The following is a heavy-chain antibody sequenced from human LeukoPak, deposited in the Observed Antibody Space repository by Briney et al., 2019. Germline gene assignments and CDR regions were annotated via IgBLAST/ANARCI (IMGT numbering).Heavy chain of an antibody. CDR3: ARGSRAAGANWFDP. Sequence: GGSLRLSCAASGFTFSSYAMSWVRQAPGKGLEWVSSISSSSSYIYYADSVKGRFTISRDNAKNSLYLQMNSLRAEDTAVYYCARGSRAAGANWFDPWGQGTLVTVSS. J-gene: IGHJ5*02. CDR1: GFTFSSYA. CDR2: ISSSSSYI. V-gene: IGHV3-21*01. D-gene: IGHD6-13*01.